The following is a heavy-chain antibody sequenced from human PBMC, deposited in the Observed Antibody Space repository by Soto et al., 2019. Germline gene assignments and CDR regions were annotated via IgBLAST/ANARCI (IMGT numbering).Heavy chain of an antibody. CDR3: ARSPYSSSAGYFDY. D-gene: IGHD6-6*01. CDR2: IKQDGSEK. Sequence: GGSLRLSCAASGFTFSSYWMSWVRQAPGKGLEWVANIKQDGSEKYYVDSVKGRFAISRDNAKNSLYLQMNSLRAEDTAVYYCARSPYSSSAGYFDYWGQGTLVTVSS. V-gene: IGHV3-7*01. J-gene: IGHJ4*02. CDR1: GFTFSSYW.